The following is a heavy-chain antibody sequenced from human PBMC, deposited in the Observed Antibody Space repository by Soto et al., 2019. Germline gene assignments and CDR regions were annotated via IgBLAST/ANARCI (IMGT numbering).Heavy chain of an antibody. CDR2: INHSGST. CDR1: GGSFSGYY. CDR3: ARAAPRDCSGGSCSSGRDY. Sequence: QVQLQQWGAGLLKPSETLSLTCAVYGGSFSGYYWSWIHQPPGKGLEWIGEINHSGSTNYNPSLTSRFTISVDTSKDQFSLKLSSVTAADTAVYYCARAAPRDCSGGSCSSGRDYWGQGTLVTVSS. J-gene: IGHJ4*02. V-gene: IGHV4-34*01. D-gene: IGHD2-15*01.